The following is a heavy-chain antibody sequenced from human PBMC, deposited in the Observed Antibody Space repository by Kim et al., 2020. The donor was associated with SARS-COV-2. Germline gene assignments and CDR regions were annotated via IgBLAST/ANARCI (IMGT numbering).Heavy chain of an antibody. J-gene: IGHJ5*01. V-gene: IGHV4-39*02. D-gene: IGHD2-15*01. CDR3: ARRGRYCSGGTCYYWF. Sequence: SETLSLTCTVSGGSISSSSYYWDWIRQPPGKGLEWIGNIYYSGNTYSNPSLKSRVTISVDTSKNHFSLKLSSVTAADTAVYHCARRGRYCSGGTCYYWF. CDR2: IYYSGNT. CDR1: GGSISSSSYY.